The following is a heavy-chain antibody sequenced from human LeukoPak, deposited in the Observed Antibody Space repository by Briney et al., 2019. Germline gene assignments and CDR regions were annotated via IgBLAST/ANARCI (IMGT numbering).Heavy chain of an antibody. CDR3: ARGPNSSGWWGRGDYFDY. Sequence: ASVKVSCKASGYTFTGYYMHWVRQAPGQGLEWMGIINPSGGSTSYAQKFQGRVTMTRDTSTSTVYMELSRLRSDDTAVYYCARGPNSSGWWGRGDYFDYWGQGTLVTVSS. J-gene: IGHJ4*02. V-gene: IGHV1-46*01. CDR1: GYTFTGYY. CDR2: INPSGGST. D-gene: IGHD6-19*01.